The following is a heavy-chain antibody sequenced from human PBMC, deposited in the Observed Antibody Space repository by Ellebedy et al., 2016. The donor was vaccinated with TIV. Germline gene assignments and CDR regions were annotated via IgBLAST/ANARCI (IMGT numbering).Heavy chain of an antibody. CDR1: GGSISNSDYY. V-gene: IGHV4-39*07. CDR3: ARDRDVTSRGIIDS. Sequence: MPSETLSLTCTVSGGSISNSDYYWNWIRQPPGKGLEWIGSIYYSGSAYYNPSLKSRVTVSVDTSKNQFSLNLSSVTAADTAVYDCARDRDVTSRGIIDSWGQGILVTVSS. J-gene: IGHJ4*02. D-gene: IGHD3-10*01. CDR2: IYYSGSA.